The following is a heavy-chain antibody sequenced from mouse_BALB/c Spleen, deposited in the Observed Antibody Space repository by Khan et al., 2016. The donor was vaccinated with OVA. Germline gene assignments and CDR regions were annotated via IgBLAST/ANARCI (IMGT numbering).Heavy chain of an antibody. CDR2: INTHSGVP. CDR1: GYTFTTAG. CDR3: ARGGAAYYRNDGGAMEY. Sequence: QIQLVQSGPELKKPGETVRISCKASGYTFTTAGIQWVQKMPGKGLKWIGWINTHSGVPKYAEDFKGRFAFSLGISVITAYLQITNLKDENTATDCCARGGAAYYRNDGGAMEYWGQGTSVTVSS. V-gene: IGHV9-4*02. D-gene: IGHD2-14*01. J-gene: IGHJ4*01.